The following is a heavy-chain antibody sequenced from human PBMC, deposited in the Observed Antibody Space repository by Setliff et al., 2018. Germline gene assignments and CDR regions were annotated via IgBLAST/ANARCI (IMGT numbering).Heavy chain of an antibody. V-gene: IGHV4-34*01. CDR2: IYYSGST. CDR1: GFTFGDFA. Sequence: SETLSLSCAASGFTFGDFAMTWVRQSPGKGLEWIGAIYYSGSTYYNPSLKSRVSMSLNTSRNQFSLKLNSVTAADMAVYYCAREQWLDPPGYYYMDVWAKGTTVTVSS. CDR3: AREQWLDPPGYYYMDV. D-gene: IGHD6-19*01. J-gene: IGHJ6*03.